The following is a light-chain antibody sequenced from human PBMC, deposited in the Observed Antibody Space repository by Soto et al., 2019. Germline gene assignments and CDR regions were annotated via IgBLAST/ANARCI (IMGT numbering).Light chain of an antibody. V-gene: IGLV2-14*03. CDR2: DVN. Sequence: QSALTQPASVSGSPGQSITISCTGTSSDIGGYNYVSWYQHHPGKVPKLIIYDVNNRPSGVSNRFSGSKSGHTASLTISGLQAEDEAGYYCSSYSRSSTGVVFGGGTKLTVL. CDR3: SSYSRSSTGVV. CDR1: SSDIGGYNY. J-gene: IGLJ2*01.